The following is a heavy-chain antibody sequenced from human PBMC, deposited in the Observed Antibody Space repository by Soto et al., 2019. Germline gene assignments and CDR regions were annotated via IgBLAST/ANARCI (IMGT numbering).Heavy chain of an antibody. J-gene: IGHJ4*02. V-gene: IGHV4-59*01. CDR3: ARGREDHVDHHFGHLFDS. CDR2: VHHTGNT. Sequence: SETLSLTCTVSWDSIRDSFWSWVRQPPGKGLEWIGLVHHTGNTNYNPSLETRVTMLIDASANHFSLTLTSVTPADAAIYYCARGREDHVDHHFGHLFDSWGQGTLVTVS. CDR1: WDSIRDSF. D-gene: IGHD3-10*01.